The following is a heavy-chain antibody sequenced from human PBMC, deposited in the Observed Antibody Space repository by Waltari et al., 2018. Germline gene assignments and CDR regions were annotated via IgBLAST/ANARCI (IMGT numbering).Heavy chain of an antibody. CDR3: AKEGSGYYGGSFDY. J-gene: IGHJ4*02. CDR2: IYKDGST. CDR1: GLSFSKYD. V-gene: IGHV3-23*03. D-gene: IGHD3-22*01. Sequence: EVQMLESGGGLVQPGGSRRLSCAASGLSFSKYDMNWVRLAPGKGMEWISVIYKDGSTYYVDSVRVRFTISRDNSKNTLYLQMNSLGAEDTAMYFCAKEGSGYYGGSFDYWGQGTMVTVSS.